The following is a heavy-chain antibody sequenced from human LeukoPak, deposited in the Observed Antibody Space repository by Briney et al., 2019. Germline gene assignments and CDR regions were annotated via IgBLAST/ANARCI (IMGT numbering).Heavy chain of an antibody. J-gene: IGHJ4*02. V-gene: IGHV3-23*01. CDR2: ISGSGGST. CDR3: AKFMGYCYGDYDYFDY. D-gene: IGHD4-17*01. CDR1: GFTFSSYA. Sequence: PGGSLRLSCAASGFTFSSYAMSWVRQAPGKGLEWVSAISGSGGSTYYADSVKGRFTISRDNSKNTLYLQMNSLRAEDTAVYYCAKFMGYCYGDYDYFDYWGQGTLVTVSS.